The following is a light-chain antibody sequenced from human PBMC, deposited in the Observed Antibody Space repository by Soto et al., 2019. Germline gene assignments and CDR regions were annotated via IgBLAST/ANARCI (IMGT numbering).Light chain of an antibody. J-gene: IGLJ1*01. CDR1: SRVVGSYNL. CDR2: EGS. V-gene: IGLV2-23*01. Sequence: QSVLTQPASVSGSPGQSITISCTGTSRVVGSYNLVSWYQQHPGKAPKLMIYEGSKRPSGVSNRFSGSKSGNTASLTISGLQAEDEADYYCCSYAGSSTYVFGTRTKVTV. CDR3: CSYAGSSTYV.